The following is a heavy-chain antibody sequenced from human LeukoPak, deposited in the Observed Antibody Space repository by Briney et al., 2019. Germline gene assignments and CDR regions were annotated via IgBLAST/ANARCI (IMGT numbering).Heavy chain of an antibody. CDR3: ARWYSSSWYFSAFDI. D-gene: IGHD6-13*01. Sequence: PSETLSLTCTVSGGSISSYYWSWIRQPPGKGPEWIGYIYYSGSTNYNPSLKSRVTISVDTSKNQFSLKLSSVTAADTAVYYCARWYSSSWYFSAFDIWGQGTMVTVSS. V-gene: IGHV4-59*08. J-gene: IGHJ3*02. CDR1: GGSISSYY. CDR2: IYYSGST.